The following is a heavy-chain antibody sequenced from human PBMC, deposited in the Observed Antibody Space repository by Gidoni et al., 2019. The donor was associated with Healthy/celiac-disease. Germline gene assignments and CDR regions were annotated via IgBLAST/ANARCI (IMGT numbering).Heavy chain of an antibody. D-gene: IGHD1-1*01. CDR1: GFTFSSYS. V-gene: IGHV3-21*01. J-gene: IGHJ3*02. Sequence: EVQLVESGGGLVKPGGSLRLSCAASGFTFSSYSMNWVRQAPGKGLEWVSSISSSSSYIYYADSVKGRFTISRDNAKNSLYLQMNSLRAEDTAVYYCARDHNWNDLLALRDAFDIWGQGTMVTVSS. CDR2: ISSSSSYI. CDR3: ARDHNWNDLLALRDAFDI.